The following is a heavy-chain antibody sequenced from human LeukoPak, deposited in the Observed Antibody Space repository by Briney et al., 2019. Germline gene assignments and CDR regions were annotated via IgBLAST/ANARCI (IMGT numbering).Heavy chain of an antibody. CDR1: GYSFTSHW. Sequence: GESLQISCKGSGYSFTSHWIAWVRQVPGKGLEWMGIIYPDDSDTRYHPSCQGQATISADKSISTAYLQWSSVKASDTAIYYWARPPQYYYSSKKYSFDYWGQGTLVTVSS. D-gene: IGHD3-10*01. CDR3: ARPPQYYYSSKKYSFDY. V-gene: IGHV5-51*01. CDR2: IYPDDSDT. J-gene: IGHJ4*02.